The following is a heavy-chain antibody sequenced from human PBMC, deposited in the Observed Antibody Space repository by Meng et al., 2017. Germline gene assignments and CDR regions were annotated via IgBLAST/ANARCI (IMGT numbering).Heavy chain of an antibody. D-gene: IGHD6-13*01. J-gene: IGHJ4*02. CDR3: ARGLAYSSSWYWFDY. V-gene: IGHV3-30*01. Sequence: GESLKISCAASGFTFSSYAMHWVRQAPGKGLEWVAVISYDGSNKYYADSVKGRFTISRDNSKNTLYLQMNSLRAEDTAVYYCARGLAYSSSWYWFDYWGQGTRVTCYS. CDR1: GFTFSSYA. CDR2: ISYDGSNK.